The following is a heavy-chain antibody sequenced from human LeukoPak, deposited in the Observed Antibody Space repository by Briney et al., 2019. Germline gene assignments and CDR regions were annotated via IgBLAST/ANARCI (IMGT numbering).Heavy chain of an antibody. CDR2: VFYGGTT. CDR1: GDSINTHQYY. CDR3: ARMTWQQLHSWFDP. Sequence: SETLSLTCTVSGDSINTHQYYCAWLRQPPGEGLEWIGSVFYGGTTYYNTSLKSRVTISMDGSNNQFSLKVTSVTAADTAIFYCARMTWQQLHSWFDPWGQGVLVTVSS. V-gene: IGHV4-39*01. J-gene: IGHJ5*02. D-gene: IGHD6-13*01.